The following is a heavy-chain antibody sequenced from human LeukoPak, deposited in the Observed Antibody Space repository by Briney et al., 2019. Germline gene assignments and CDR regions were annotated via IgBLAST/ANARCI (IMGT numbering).Heavy chain of an antibody. J-gene: IGHJ3*02. CDR2: ISAYNGNT. D-gene: IGHD5-12*01. Sequence: ASVRVSCKASGYTFTSYGISWVRQAPGQGLEWMGWISAYNGNTNYAQKLQGRVTMTTDTSTSTAYMELRSLRSDDTAVYYCARDPRPEDIVATLDAFDIWGRGTMVTVSS. V-gene: IGHV1-18*01. CDR1: GYTFTSYG. CDR3: ARDPRPEDIVATLDAFDI.